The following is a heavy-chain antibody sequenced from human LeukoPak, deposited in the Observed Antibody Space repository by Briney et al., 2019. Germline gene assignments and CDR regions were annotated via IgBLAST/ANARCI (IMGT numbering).Heavy chain of an antibody. J-gene: IGHJ5*02. D-gene: IGHD6-19*01. CDR2: IIPIFGTA. CDR1: GGTFSSYA. Sequence: SVKVSCKASGGTFSSYAISWVRQAPGQGLEWMGGIIPIFGTANYAQKFQGRVTITAGKSTSTAYMELSSLRSEDTAVYYCAPIAVAGRGNWFDPWGQGTLVTVSS. CDR3: APIAVAGRGNWFDP. V-gene: IGHV1-69*06.